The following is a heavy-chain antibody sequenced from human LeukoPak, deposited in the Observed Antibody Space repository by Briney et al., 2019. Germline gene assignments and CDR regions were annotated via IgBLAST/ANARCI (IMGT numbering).Heavy chain of an antibody. CDR2: ISGSGGST. CDR1: GFTFSSYA. V-gene: IGHV3-23*01. CDR3: AKDLNYDSSAYYSNYFDY. D-gene: IGHD3-22*01. J-gene: IGHJ4*02. Sequence: GGSLRLSCAASGFTFSSYAMSWVRQAPGKGLEWVSAISGSGGSTYYADSVKGRFTISGDNSKNTLYLQMNSLRAEDTAVYYCAKDLNYDSSAYYSNYFDYWGQGTLVTVSS.